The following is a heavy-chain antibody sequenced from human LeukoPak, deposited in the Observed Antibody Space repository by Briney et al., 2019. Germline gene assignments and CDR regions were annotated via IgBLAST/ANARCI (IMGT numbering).Heavy chain of an antibody. D-gene: IGHD3-3*01. CDR3: ARKATLYYDFWSGYPYYYYGMDV. CDR2: MNPNSGNT. V-gene: IGHV1-8*01. Sequence: GASVKVSCKSSGYTFTSYDINWVRQATGQGLEWMGWMNPNSGNTGYAQKFQGRVTMTRNTSISTAYMELSSLRSVDTAVYYCARKATLYYDFWSGYPYYYYGMDVWGQGTTVTVSS. J-gene: IGHJ6*02. CDR1: GYTFTSYD.